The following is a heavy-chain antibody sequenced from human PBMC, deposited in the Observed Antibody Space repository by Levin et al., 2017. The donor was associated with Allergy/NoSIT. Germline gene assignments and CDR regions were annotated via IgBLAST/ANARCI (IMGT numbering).Heavy chain of an antibody. D-gene: IGHD1-20*01. Sequence: ASVKVSCKASGYTFTGYYMHWVRQAPGQGLEWMGRINPNSGGTNYAQKFQGRVTMTRDTSISTAYMELSRLRSDDTAVYYCARVNWNEREYYFDYWGQGTLVTVSS. V-gene: IGHV1-2*06. CDR1: GYTFTGYY. CDR2: INPNSGGT. CDR3: ARVNWNEREYYFDY. J-gene: IGHJ4*02.